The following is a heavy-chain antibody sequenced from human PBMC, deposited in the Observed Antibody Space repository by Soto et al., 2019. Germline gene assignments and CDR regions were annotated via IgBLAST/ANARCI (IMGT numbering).Heavy chain of an antibody. V-gene: IGHV3-53*01. Sequence: LRLSCAASGFTVSSNYMNWVRQAPGKGLEWVSVIYSDDRTYYADSVKGRFTISRDNSKNTVYLQLNSLRAEDTAVYYCTRERFLEWLVGVRFWAFDNWGQGTMVTVSS. CDR1: GFTVSSNY. CDR3: TRERFLEWLVGVRFWAFDN. CDR2: IYSDDRT. J-gene: IGHJ3*02. D-gene: IGHD3-3*01.